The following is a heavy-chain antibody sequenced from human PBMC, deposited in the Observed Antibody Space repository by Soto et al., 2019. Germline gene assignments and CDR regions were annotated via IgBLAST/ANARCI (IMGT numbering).Heavy chain of an antibody. CDR1: GFSLSTSEVG. J-gene: IGHJ4*02. D-gene: IGHD2-15*01. Sequence: SGPTLVNPTQTVTLTCTFSGFSLSTSEVGVGWIRQPPGKALEWLAIIFWDDDKRYSPSLRSRLTISKDTPKNQVVLTMTNMDTIDTATYFCAHRTYCSGGSCYDYWGQGTLVTVSS. CDR3: AHRTYCSGGSCYDY. V-gene: IGHV2-5*02. CDR2: IFWDDDK.